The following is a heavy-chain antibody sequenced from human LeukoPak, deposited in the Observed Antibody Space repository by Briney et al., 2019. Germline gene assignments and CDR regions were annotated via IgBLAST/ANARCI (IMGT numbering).Heavy chain of an antibody. J-gene: IGHJ3*02. CDR3: ARQKCTSTSCLTKNAFDI. CDR1: GSISSYY. D-gene: IGHD2-2*01. CDR2: IYTSGST. Sequence: SETLSLTCTVSGSISSYYWSWIRQPPGKGLEWIGYIYTSGSTNYNPSLKSRVTISVDTSENQFSLDLSSVTAADTAVYYCARQKCTSTSCLTKNAFDIWGQGTMVTVSS. V-gene: IGHV4-4*09.